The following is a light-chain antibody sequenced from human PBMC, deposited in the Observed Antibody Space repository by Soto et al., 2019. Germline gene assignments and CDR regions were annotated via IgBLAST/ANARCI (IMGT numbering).Light chain of an antibody. CDR2: GAS. CDR3: QQYGSSPLLT. J-gene: IGKJ4*01. Sequence: EIVLTQSPGTLSLSPGERATLSCRASQSVSSSYLAWYQQKPGQARRLLIYGASSRATGIPDRFSGSGSGTDFTLTISRLEPEDFAVYYCQQYGSSPLLTFGGGTKVEIK. CDR1: QSVSSSY. V-gene: IGKV3-20*01.